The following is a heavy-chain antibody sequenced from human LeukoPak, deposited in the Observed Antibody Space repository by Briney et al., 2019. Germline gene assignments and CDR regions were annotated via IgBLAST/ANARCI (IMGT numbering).Heavy chain of an antibody. Sequence: ASVKVSCKASGYTFAGYYMHWVRQAPGQGLEWMGRISPNSGGTNYAQKFQGRVTMTRDTSISTAYMELSRLRSDDTAVYYCARAHYSSGWYSSFFYWGQGTLVTVSS. CDR3: ARAHYSSGWYSSFFY. J-gene: IGHJ4*02. CDR1: GYTFAGYY. V-gene: IGHV1-2*06. D-gene: IGHD6-19*01. CDR2: ISPNSGGT.